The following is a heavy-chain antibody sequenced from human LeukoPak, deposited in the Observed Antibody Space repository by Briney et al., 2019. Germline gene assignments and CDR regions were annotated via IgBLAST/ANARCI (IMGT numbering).Heavy chain of an antibody. J-gene: IGHJ5*02. CDR2: INPSGGGT. V-gene: IGHV1-46*01. D-gene: IGHD2/OR15-2a*01. CDR3: ARDGCSSTTNCDENNWFDP. Sequence: ASVKVSCKASGYTFSDYYMHWVRPAPGQGLEWMGVINPSGGGTRYAQKFQGRVTMTRDMSTSTVEMELSSLRSEDTAVYYCARDGCSSTTNCDENNWFDPWGQGTLVIVSS. CDR1: GYTFSDYY.